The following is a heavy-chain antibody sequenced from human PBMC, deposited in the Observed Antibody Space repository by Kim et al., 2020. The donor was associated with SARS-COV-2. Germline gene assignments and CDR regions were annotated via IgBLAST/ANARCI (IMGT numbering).Heavy chain of an antibody. D-gene: IGHD3-10*01. CDR2: INPNSGGT. J-gene: IGHJ6*02. CDR3: ARDRATFGELFGRYYYYYGMDV. V-gene: IGHV1-2*04. Sequence: ASVKVSCKASGYTFTGYYMHWVRQAPGQGLEWMGWINPNSGGTNYAQKFQGWVTMTRDTSISTAYMELSRLRSDDTAVYYCARDRATFGELFGRYYYYYGMDVLGQGTTVTVSS. CDR1: GYTFTGYY.